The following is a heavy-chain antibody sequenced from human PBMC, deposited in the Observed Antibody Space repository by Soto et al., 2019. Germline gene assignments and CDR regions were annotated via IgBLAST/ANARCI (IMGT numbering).Heavy chain of an antibody. CDR1: GGSISSGDYY. CDR2: IYYSGST. CDR3: ARGFYDFWSGYYYDN. D-gene: IGHD3-3*01. V-gene: IGHV4-30-4*01. Sequence: PSETLSLTCTVSGGSISSGDYYWSWIRQPPGKGLEWIGYIYYSGSTYYNPSLKSRVTISVDTSKNQFSLKLSSVTAADTAVYYCARGFYDFWSGYYYDNWGQGTLVTVSS. J-gene: IGHJ4*02.